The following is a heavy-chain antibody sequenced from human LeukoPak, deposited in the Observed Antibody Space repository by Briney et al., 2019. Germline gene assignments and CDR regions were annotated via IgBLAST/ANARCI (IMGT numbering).Heavy chain of an antibody. CDR2: VSDSSDV. D-gene: IGHD5-18*01. CDR3: ARDGLHTAHFDY. CDR1: GFTFSTYT. J-gene: IGHJ4*02. V-gene: IGHV3-48*02. Sequence: GGSLRLPCAASGFTFSTYTMNWVRQAPGKGLEGVSTVSDSSDVHYSDSVKGRFTISRDNARNSLYLQMNSLRDEDTAVYYCARDGLHTAHFDYWGQGTLVTVSS.